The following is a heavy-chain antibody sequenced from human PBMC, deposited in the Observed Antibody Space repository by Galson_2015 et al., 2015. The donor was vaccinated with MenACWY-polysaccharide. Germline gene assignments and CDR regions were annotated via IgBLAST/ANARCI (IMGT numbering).Heavy chain of an antibody. CDR2: ISAYNGNT. Sequence: SVKVSCKASGYTFTSYYMHWVRQAPGQGLGWMGWISAYNGNTNYAQKLQGRVTMTTDTSTSTAYMKLRSLRSDDTAVYYCARDLFLEWLRDTLKYYYYGMDVWGQGTTVTVSS. V-gene: IGHV1-18*04. CDR1: GYTFTSYY. CDR3: ARDLFLEWLRDTLKYYYYGMDV. D-gene: IGHD3-3*01. J-gene: IGHJ6*02.